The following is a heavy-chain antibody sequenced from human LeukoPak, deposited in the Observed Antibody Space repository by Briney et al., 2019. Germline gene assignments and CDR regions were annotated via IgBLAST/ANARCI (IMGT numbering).Heavy chain of an antibody. J-gene: IGHJ4*02. CDR3: ATYRQVLLPFES. Sequence: PGGSLRLSCAASGFTFSSYWMHWVRQAPGKGLVWVSSIFQGGGEIHYADSVRGRFSISRDNSKSTLFLQMNSLRVEDSAIYYCATYRQVLLPFESWGQGTLVTVSS. CDR1: GFTFSSYW. V-gene: IGHV3-74*01. D-gene: IGHD5-18*01. CDR2: IFQGGGEI.